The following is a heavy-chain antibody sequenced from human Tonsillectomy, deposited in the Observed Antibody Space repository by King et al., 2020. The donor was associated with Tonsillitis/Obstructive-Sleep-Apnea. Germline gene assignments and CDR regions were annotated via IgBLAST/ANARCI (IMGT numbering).Heavy chain of an antibody. D-gene: IGHD5-12*01. Sequence: QVQLVESGGGVVQPGRSLRLSCAASGFTFSSYTMHWVRQAPGKGLEWVAVISYDGSNKYYADSVKGRFTISRDNSNNTLYVQMNSLRAEDTAVYYCARGGGYIGSLFDFGGQGTLVTVSS. J-gene: IGHJ4*02. CDR1: GFTFSSYT. CDR2: ISYDGSNK. CDR3: ARGGGYIGSLFDF. V-gene: IGHV3-30*04.